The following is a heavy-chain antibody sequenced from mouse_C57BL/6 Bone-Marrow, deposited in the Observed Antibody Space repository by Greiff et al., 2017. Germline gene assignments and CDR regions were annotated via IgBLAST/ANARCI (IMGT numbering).Heavy chain of an antibody. CDR2: IYPYNGVS. CDR3: AGITTVVAPGFAY. Sequence: EVKLVESGPELVKPGASVKISCKASGYSFTGYYMHWVKQSHGNILDWIGYIYPYNGVSSYNQKFKGKATLTVDKSSSTAYMELRSLTSEDSAVYYCAGITTVVAPGFAYWGQGTLVTVSA. CDR1: GYSFTGYY. V-gene: IGHV1-31*01. D-gene: IGHD1-1*01. J-gene: IGHJ3*01.